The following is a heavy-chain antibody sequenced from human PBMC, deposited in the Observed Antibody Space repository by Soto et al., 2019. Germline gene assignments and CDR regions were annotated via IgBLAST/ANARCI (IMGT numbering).Heavy chain of an antibody. CDR1: GFTFSSYG. D-gene: IGHD1-20*01. J-gene: IGHJ6*03. V-gene: IGHV3-30*18. Sequence: GGSLRLSCAASGFTFSSYGMHWVRQAPGKGLEWVAVISYDGSNKYYADSVKGRFTISRDNSKNTLYLQMNSLRAEDTAVYYCAKDSVTGTYYYYYYMDVWGKGTTVTVSS. CDR3: AKDSVTGTYYYYYYMDV. CDR2: ISYDGSNK.